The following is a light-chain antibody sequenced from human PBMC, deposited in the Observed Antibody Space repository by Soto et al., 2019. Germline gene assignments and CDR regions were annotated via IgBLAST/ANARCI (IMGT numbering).Light chain of an antibody. CDR1: QTISSW. CDR3: QHYNSYSEA. Sequence: DIQMTQSPSTLSGSVGDRVTITCRASQTISSWLAWYQQKPGKAPKLLIYKASTLKSGVPSRFSGSGSGTEFTLTISSLEPEDFAVYYCQHYNSYSEAFGQGIKVDIK. V-gene: IGKV1-5*03. CDR2: KAS. J-gene: IGKJ1*01.